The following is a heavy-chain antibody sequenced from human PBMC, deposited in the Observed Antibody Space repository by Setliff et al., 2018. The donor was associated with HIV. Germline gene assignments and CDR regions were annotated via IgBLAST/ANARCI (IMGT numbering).Heavy chain of an antibody. V-gene: IGHV5-51*01. CDR3: AKGGGLNFRYHDWFVKI. D-gene: IGHD3-9*01. Sequence: PGESLKISCKGSGYRFTNYWIGWVRQMPGKGLEWMGIIYPGDSSTKYSPSFQGQVTISADRSINTAYLQWSSLRDSDTAMYYCAKGGGLNFRYHDWFVKIWGQGTLVTV. CDR2: IYPGDSST. CDR1: GYRFTNYW. J-gene: IGHJ3*02.